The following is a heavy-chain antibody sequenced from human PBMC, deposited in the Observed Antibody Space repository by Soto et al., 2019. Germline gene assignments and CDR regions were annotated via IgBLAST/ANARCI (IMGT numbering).Heavy chain of an antibody. J-gene: IGHJ4*02. CDR1: GGASSSGGYS. D-gene: IGHD2-21*02. CDR2: IYYSGST. CDR3: ARHFNCGGDCYHFDY. Sequence: SEALSLTGSGAGGASSSGGYSWSWIRQPTWKGLEWIGSIYYSGSTYYNPSLKSRVTISVDTSKNQFSLKLSSVTAADTAVYYCARHFNCGGDCYHFDYWGQGTLVTVSS. V-gene: IGHV4-39*01.